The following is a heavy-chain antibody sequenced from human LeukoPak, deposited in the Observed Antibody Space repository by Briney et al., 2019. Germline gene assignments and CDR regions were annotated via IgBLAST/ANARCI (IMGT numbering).Heavy chain of an antibody. CDR3: AKDFRIGYSAHFDY. CDR2: VYENGGTT. V-gene: IGHV3-23*01. CDR1: GFTFRSHA. D-gene: IGHD2-21*01. Sequence: GGSLRLSCVGSGFTFRSHAMSWVRQAPEKGLEFVSGVYENGGTTYYADSVKGRFSISRDNSKNTLYLQMDSLRGEDTAVYYCAKDFRIGYSAHFDYWGQGALVTVSS. J-gene: IGHJ4*02.